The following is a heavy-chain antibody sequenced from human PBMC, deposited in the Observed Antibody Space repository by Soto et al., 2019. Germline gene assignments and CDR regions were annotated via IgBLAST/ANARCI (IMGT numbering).Heavy chain of an antibody. D-gene: IGHD6-13*01. V-gene: IGHV4-59*01. CDR3: ARVGPGIAAAGTHWFDP. Sequence: SETLSLTCTVSGGSISSYYWRWIRPPPGKGLEWIGYIYYSGSTNYNPSLKSRVTISVDTSKNQFSLKLSSVTAADTAVYYCARVGPGIAAAGTHWFDPWGQGTLVTVS. CDR2: IYYSGST. J-gene: IGHJ5*02. CDR1: GGSISSYY.